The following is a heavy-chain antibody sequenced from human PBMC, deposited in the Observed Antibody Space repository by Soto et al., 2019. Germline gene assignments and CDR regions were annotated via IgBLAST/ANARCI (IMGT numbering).Heavy chain of an antibody. CDR3: PRDQDHSSGWYGNDF. Sequence: SQTLSLTCAISGDSVSSKSAAWNWIRQSPSRGLEWLGRTYYRSKWYNEYALSVKSRISINPDTSKNHFSLQLDSVTPDDTAVYYCPRDQDHSSGWYGNDFWGQGTLVTVSS. V-gene: IGHV6-1*01. CDR2: TYYRSKWYN. J-gene: IGHJ4*02. D-gene: IGHD6-19*01. CDR1: GDSVSSKSAA.